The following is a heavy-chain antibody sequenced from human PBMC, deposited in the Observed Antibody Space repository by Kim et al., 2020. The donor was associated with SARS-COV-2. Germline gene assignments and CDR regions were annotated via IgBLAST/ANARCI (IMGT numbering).Heavy chain of an antibody. D-gene: IGHD4-17*01. V-gene: IGHV3-23*01. Sequence: GGSLRLSCAASGFTFSSYAMSWVRQAPGKGLEWVSAISGSGGSTYYADSVKGRFTISSDNSKNTLYLQMNSLRAEDTAVYYCAKERDYGDSKSRDYFDSWGQGTLVTASS. CDR2: ISGSGGST. J-gene: IGHJ4*02. CDR1: GFTFSSYA. CDR3: AKERDYGDSKSRDYFDS.